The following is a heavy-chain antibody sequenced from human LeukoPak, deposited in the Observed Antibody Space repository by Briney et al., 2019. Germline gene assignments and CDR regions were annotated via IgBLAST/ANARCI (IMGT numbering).Heavy chain of an antibody. CDR3: ARGGYYYDR. J-gene: IGHJ4*02. Sequence: SETLSLTCTVSGVSISSSSYYWGWIRQPPGKGLEWIGSIYYSGSTYYNPSLKSRVTISVDTSKNQFSLKLSSVTAADTAVYYCARGGYYYDRWGQGTLVTVSS. CDR1: GVSISSSSYY. CDR2: IYYSGST. V-gene: IGHV4-39*07. D-gene: IGHD3-22*01.